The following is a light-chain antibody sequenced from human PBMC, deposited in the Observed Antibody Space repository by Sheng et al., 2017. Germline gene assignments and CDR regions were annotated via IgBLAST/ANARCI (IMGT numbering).Light chain of an antibody. J-gene: IGKJ5*01. V-gene: IGKV1-9*01. Sequence: DIQLTQSPSFLSTSVGDRVTITCRASQDIGTYLAWYQQKPGKAPMLLIYSASTLHSGVPSRFTGSGSGTEFTLTITYLLPEDFATYYCQQLHTSPTFGQGTRLDI. CDR2: SAS. CDR1: QDIGTY. CDR3: QQLHTSPT.